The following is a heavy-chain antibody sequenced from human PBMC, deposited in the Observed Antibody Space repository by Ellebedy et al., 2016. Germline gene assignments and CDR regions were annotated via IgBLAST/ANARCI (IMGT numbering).Heavy chain of an antibody. D-gene: IGHD2-15*01. J-gene: IGHJ4*02. V-gene: IGHV1-46*01. Sequence: ASVQVSCKASGYTFTSYYMHWVRQAPGQGLEWMGIINPSGGSTSYAQKFQGRVTMTKDTSTSTVYMELSSLRSEDTAVYYCAREGYCSGGSCPHDNFDYWGQGTLVTVSS. CDR3: AREGYCSGGSCPHDNFDY. CDR1: GYTFTSYY. CDR2: INPSGGST.